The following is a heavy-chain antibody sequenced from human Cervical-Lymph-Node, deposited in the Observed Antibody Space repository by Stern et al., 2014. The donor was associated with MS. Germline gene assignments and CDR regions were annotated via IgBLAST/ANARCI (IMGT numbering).Heavy chain of an antibody. CDR3: ARDSRDYLNYCGLDV. CDR2: LWYEENKT. CDR1: GFTFTYYG. D-gene: IGHD4-17*01. Sequence: QVQLVESGGGVVQPGSSLRLACATSGFTFTYYGMAWVRQAPGQGLEWVAFLWYEENKTYYTDSVKGRFTISRDTSKNTLYLQMDNLRAEDTAVYYCARDSRDYLNYCGLDVWGQGTTVTVS. V-gene: IGHV3-33*01. J-gene: IGHJ6*02.